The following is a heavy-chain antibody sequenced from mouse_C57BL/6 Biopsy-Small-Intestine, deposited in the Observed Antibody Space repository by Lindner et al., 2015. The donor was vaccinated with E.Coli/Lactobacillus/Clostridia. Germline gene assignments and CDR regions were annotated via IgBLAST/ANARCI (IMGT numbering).Heavy chain of an antibody. D-gene: IGHD1-1*02. CDR1: GNGYY. V-gene: IGHV14-4*02. Sequence: SVKVSCKASGNGYYIHWVRQAPGQGLEWMGWVSAYNGNTYYAQRIQDRVTMYTDTSTSTAYMELRSLRYDDTAVYYCARDGTMFRGPLDPWGQGTLVSVSS. CDR3: ARDGTMFRGPLDP. CDR2: VSAYNGNT. J-gene: IGHJ4*01.